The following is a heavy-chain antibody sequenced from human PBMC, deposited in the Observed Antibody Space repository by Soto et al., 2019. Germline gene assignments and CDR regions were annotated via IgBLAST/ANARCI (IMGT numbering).Heavy chain of an antibody. Sequence: GGSLRLSCAASGFTFSSYAMGWVRQAPGKGLQWVSAISGGGGSTYYADSVKGRFTISRDNSKNTLYLQMNSLRAEDTAVYYCAKDRYNSSWYNWFDPWGQGTLVTVSS. D-gene: IGHD6-13*01. CDR2: ISGGGGST. CDR3: AKDRYNSSWYNWFDP. V-gene: IGHV3-23*01. CDR1: GFTFSSYA. J-gene: IGHJ5*02.